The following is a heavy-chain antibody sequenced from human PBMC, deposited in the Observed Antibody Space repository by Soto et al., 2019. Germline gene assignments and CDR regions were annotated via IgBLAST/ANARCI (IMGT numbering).Heavy chain of an antibody. CDR3: ARGGRIYYDSSGYPNDAFDI. D-gene: IGHD3-22*01. J-gene: IGHJ3*02. V-gene: IGHV1-69*02. CDR2: IIPILGIA. CDR1: GGTFSSYT. Sequence: SVKVSCKASGGTFSSYTISWVRQAPGQGLEWMGRIIPILGIANYAQKFQGRVTITADKSTSTAYMELSSLRSEDTAVYYCARGGRIYYDSSGYPNDAFDIWGQGTMVTVSS.